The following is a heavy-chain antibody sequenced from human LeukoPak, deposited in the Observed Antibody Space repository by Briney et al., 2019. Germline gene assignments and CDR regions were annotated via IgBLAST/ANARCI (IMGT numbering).Heavy chain of an antibody. Sequence: EASVKVSCKASGYTFTSLDVNWMRQAPGQGLEWMGWMSPNSGKTGYAQNFQGRVTMTRDASISTAYMELSSLTSEDTAVYYCARGVAAGVEFWGQGTLITVSS. D-gene: IGHD6-13*01. V-gene: IGHV1-8*01. CDR1: GYTFTSLD. CDR3: ARGVAAGVEF. J-gene: IGHJ4*02. CDR2: MSPNSGKT.